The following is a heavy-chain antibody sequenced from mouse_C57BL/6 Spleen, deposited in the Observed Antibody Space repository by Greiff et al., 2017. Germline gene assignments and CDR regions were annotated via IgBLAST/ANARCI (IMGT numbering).Heavy chain of an antibody. V-gene: IGHV1-42*01. D-gene: IGHD2-1*01. J-gene: IGHJ4*01. CDR3: ARREIYYGNYVTYYYAMDY. CDR1: GYSFTGYY. Sequence: EVKLMESGPELVKPGASVKISCKASGYSFTGYYMNWVKQSPEKSLEWIGEFNPSTGGTTYNQKFKAKATLTVDKSSSTAYMQLKRLTSEDSAVYYCARREIYYGNYVTYYYAMDYWGQGTSVTVSS. CDR2: FNPSTGGT.